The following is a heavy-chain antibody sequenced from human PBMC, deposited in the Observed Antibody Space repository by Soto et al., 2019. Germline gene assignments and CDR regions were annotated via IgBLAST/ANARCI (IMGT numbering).Heavy chain of an antibody. CDR3: ARGRYGDY. D-gene: IGHD1-1*01. J-gene: IGHJ4*02. V-gene: IGHV1-18*01. CDR1: GYTFTSYG. CDR2: ISAHNGNT. Sequence: QVHLVQSGAEVKKPGASVKVSCKASGYTFTSYGITWVRQAPGQGLEWMGWISAHNGNTDYAQKVQGRVIVTRDTSTSTASMELRSLRSDDTAVYYCARGRYGDYWGQGALVPVSS.